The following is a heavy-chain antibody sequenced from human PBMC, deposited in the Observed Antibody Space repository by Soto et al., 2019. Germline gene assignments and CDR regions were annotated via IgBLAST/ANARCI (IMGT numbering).Heavy chain of an antibody. J-gene: IGHJ6*01. CDR2: ISFDGSNK. V-gene: IGHV3-30-3*01. CDR1: GFTFNYYP. Sequence: QMQLVESVGGVVQPGESLRLSCAASGFTFNYYPMHWVRQTPGKGLEWVAVISFDGSNKYYADSVKGRFTISRDNSKNMLYLQMNSLRAEDAAVYYCARLPGALVAVLYIYPLDGREAMSDVDVW. D-gene: IGHD6-19*01. CDR3: ARLPGALVAVLYIYPLDGREAMSDVDV.